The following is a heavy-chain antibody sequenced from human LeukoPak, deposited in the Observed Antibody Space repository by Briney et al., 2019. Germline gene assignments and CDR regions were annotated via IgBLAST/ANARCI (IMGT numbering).Heavy chain of an antibody. V-gene: IGHV3-7*03. CDR1: GFTFNFFW. CDR3: ANIAAVGKIRVNY. Sequence: GGSLRLSCAASGFTFNFFWMTWVRQAPGKGLEWVANIEHDGSEKYYLDSVKGRFTISRDNANNSLFLQMNSLRAEDTAVYYCANIAAVGKIRVNYWGQGTLVTVSS. J-gene: IGHJ4*02. CDR2: IEHDGSEK. D-gene: IGHD6-13*01.